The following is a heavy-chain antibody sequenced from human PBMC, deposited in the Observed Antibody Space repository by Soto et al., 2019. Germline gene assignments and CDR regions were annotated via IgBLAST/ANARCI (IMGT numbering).Heavy chain of an antibody. D-gene: IGHD2-2*01. CDR3: ARAPQLVAPAATGFDS. Sequence: EVELVESGGGLVQPGGSLRLSCAASGFPFSTYSMSWVRQAPGKGLEWISYISASTLPTFYADSVKGRFTISRDTAQNSLYLQMNSLRDEDTAVYYCARAPQLVAPAATGFDSWGQGTLVTVSS. CDR2: ISASTLPT. V-gene: IGHV3-48*02. CDR1: GFPFSTYS. J-gene: IGHJ4*02.